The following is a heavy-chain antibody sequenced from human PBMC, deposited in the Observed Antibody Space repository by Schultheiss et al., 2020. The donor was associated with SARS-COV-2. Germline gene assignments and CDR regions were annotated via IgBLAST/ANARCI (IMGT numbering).Heavy chain of an antibody. Sequence: ASVKVSCKASGYTFTSYGISWVRQAPGQGLEWMGWISAYNGNTNYAQKLQGRVTMTTDTSTSTAYMELRSLRSDDTAVYYCARGRGDGDYDPHRYYYYGMDVWGQGTTVTVSS. J-gene: IGHJ6*02. D-gene: IGHD4-17*01. CDR3: ARGRGDGDYDPHRYYYYGMDV. V-gene: IGHV1-18*01. CDR1: GYTFTSYG. CDR2: ISAYNGNT.